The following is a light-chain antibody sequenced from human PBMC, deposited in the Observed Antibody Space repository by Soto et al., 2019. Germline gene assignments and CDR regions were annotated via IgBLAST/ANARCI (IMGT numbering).Light chain of an antibody. J-gene: IGKJ3*01. V-gene: IGKV1-39*01. CDR1: QSISSY. CDR2: AAS. Sequence: DIQMTQSPSSLSAYVGDRVTITCRASQSISSYLNWYQQKPGKAPKLLIYAASSLQSGVPSRFSGSGSGTDFTLTIRSLQPEDFATYDCQQSYSTPLTFGTGTQVDIK. CDR3: QQSYSTPLT.